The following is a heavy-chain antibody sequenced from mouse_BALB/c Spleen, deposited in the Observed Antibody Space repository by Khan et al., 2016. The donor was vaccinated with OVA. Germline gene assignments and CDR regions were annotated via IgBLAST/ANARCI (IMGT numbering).Heavy chain of an antibody. V-gene: IGHV3-2*02. J-gene: IGHJ2*01. Sequence: EVQLQESGPGLVKPSQSLSLTCTVTGYSINSGYGWNWIRQFPGNKLEWMGYISYSGSTNYNPSLKNRISITRDTSKNQFFLQLNSVTTEDTATYYCARTARIKYWGQGTTLTVSS. CDR2: ISYSGST. D-gene: IGHD1-2*01. CDR1: GYSINSGYG. CDR3: ARTARIKY.